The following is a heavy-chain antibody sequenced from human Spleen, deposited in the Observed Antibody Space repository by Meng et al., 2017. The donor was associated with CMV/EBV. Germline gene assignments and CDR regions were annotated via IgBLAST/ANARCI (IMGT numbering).Heavy chain of an antibody. CDR2: IIPILGIA. V-gene: IGHV1-69*02. CDR1: GGTFSSYT. D-gene: IGHD3-3*01. Sequence: SVKVSCKASGGTFSSYTISWVRQAPGQGLEWMGRIIPILGIANYAQKFQGRVTITADKSTSTAYMELSSLRSEDTAVYYCAGARGAFGVVISWFDPWGQGTLVTVSS. J-gene: IGHJ5*02. CDR3: AGARGAFGVVISWFDP.